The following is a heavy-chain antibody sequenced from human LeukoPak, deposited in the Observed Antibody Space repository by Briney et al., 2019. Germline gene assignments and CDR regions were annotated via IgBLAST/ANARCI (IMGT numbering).Heavy chain of an antibody. V-gene: IGHV3-21*01. CDR1: GFTFNTYS. CDR3: VSLGYCSSNSCYEDC. Sequence: GGSLRLSCAASGFTFNTYSMNWVRQAPGKGLEWVSSISSRSSYYIYYADSVKGRFTISRDNAKSSLYLQMDSLRAEDTAVYYCVSLGYCSSNSCYEDCWGQGTLVTVSS. D-gene: IGHD2-2*01. J-gene: IGHJ4*02. CDR2: ISSRSSYYI.